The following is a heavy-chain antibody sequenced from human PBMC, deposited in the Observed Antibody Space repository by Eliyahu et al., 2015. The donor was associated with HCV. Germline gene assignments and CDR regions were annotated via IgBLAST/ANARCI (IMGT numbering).Heavy chain of an antibody. CDR3: ASYKGYDILTGTGTFDV. Sequence: QLHLQESGPGLVRPSQTLSLACSVSGAFXTSGXYYWSWIRPQPERGLEWIGYINYGGSTFYNPSLRSRIEISVNTSKNQFSLKMTSVTAADTAMYYCASYKGYDILTGTGTFDVWGPGTMVTVSS. CDR1: GAFXTSGXYY. D-gene: IGHD3-9*01. J-gene: IGHJ3*01. CDR2: INYGGST. V-gene: IGHV4-31*02.